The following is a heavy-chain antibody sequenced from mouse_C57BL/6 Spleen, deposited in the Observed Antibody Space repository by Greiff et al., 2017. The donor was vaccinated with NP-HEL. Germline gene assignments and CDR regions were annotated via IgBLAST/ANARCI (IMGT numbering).Heavy chain of an antibody. CDR3: GTEGYDDGSWFAY. D-gene: IGHD2-2*01. J-gene: IGHJ3*01. V-gene: IGHV1-64*01. CDR1: GYTFTSYW. CDR2: IHPNSGST. Sequence: QVQLQQPGAELVKPGASVKLSCKASGYTFTSYWMHWVKQRPGQGLEWIGMIHPNSGSTNYNEKFKSKATLTVDKSSSTAYMQLSSLTSEDSAVYYCGTEGYDDGSWFAYWGQGTLVTVSA.